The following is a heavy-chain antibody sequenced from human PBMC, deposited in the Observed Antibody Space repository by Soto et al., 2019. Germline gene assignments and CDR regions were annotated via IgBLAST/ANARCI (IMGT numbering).Heavy chain of an antibody. J-gene: IGHJ4*02. D-gene: IGHD3-10*01. CDR1: GGSISSGDYY. V-gene: IGHV4-61*08. CDR3: ARSNYNSGSYYY. CDR2: IYYSGST. Sequence: PSETLSLTCTVSGGSISSGDYYWSWIRQPPGKGLEWIGYIYYSGSTNYNPSLKSRVTISVDTSKNQFSLKLSSVTAADTAVYYCARSNYNSGSYYYWSQGTLVTVSS.